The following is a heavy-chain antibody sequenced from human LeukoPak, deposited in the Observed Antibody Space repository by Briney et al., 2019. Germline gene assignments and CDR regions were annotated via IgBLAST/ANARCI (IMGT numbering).Heavy chain of an antibody. J-gene: IGHJ4*02. D-gene: IGHD3-10*01. CDR3: ARETLNYYGSGSYSAYYFDY. V-gene: IGHV4-31*02. CDR1: GFTVSSNY. Sequence: LRLSCAASGFTVSSNYMSWVRQHPGKGLEWIGYIYYSGSTYYNPSLKSRVTISVDTSKNQFSLKLSSVTAADTAVYYCARETLNYYGSGSYSAYYFDYWGQGTLVTVSS. CDR2: IYYSGST.